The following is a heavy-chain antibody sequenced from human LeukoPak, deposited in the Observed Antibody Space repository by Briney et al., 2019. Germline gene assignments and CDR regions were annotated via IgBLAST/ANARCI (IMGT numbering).Heavy chain of an antibody. J-gene: IGHJ4*02. CDR1: GFTFNYAW. D-gene: IGHD3-22*01. V-gene: IGHV3-7*01. Sequence: PGGSLRLSCAASGFTFNYAWMSWVRQAPGKGLEWVANIRPDGSAKYYGDSVEGRLTISRDNAKNSLYLQMNSLRADDTAVYYCARIDSRGSTWDYWGQGTLVTVSS. CDR2: IRPDGSAK. CDR3: ARIDSRGSTWDY.